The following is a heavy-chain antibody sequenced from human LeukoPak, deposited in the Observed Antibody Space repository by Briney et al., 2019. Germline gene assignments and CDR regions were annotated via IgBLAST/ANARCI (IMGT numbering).Heavy chain of an antibody. V-gene: IGHV3-30-3*01. CDR1: GFTFSSYA. D-gene: IGHD1-26*01. J-gene: IGHJ4*02. Sequence: GGSLRLSCAASGFTFSSYAMNWVRQAPGKGLEWVALISYDGSNKNYADSVKGRFTISRDNSKNTLYLQMNSLRAEDTAIYYCATDYTPYVGASADWGQGTLVTVSS. CDR2: ISYDGSNK. CDR3: ATDYTPYVGASAD.